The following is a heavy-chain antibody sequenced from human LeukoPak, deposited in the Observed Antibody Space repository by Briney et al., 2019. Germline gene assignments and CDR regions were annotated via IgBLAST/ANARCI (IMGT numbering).Heavy chain of an antibody. CDR2: IKLNSGDT. CDR3: ARDPGIAVSGKYLQH. CDR1: GYSFTGDF. V-gene: IGHV1-2*02. Sequence: ASVKVSCKSSGYSFTGDFMHWVRQAPGQGLEWMGWIKLNSGDTNYAQKFQGRVTMTRDTSISTTYMEVSRLRSDDTAVYYCARDPGIAVSGKYLQHWGQGTLVTVSS. J-gene: IGHJ1*01. D-gene: IGHD6-19*01.